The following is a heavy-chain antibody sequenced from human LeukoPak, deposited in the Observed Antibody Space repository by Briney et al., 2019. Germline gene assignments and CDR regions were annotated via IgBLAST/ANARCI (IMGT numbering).Heavy chain of an antibody. CDR1: GFTFSNYS. V-gene: IGHV3-21*01. D-gene: IGHD1-26*01. J-gene: IGHJ5*02. Sequence: GGSLRLSCAASGFTFSNYSMNWVRQAPGKGLEWVSSISSDSNYIYYADSMQSRFTISRDNAKNSLYLHMNSLRAEDTAVYYCATLQLGPTTNHWGQGTLVTVSS. CDR2: ISSDSNYI. CDR3: ATLQLGPTTNH.